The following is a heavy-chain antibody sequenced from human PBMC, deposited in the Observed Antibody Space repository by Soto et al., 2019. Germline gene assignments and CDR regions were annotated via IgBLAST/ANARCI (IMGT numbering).Heavy chain of an antibody. V-gene: IGHV3-30*18. CDR3: AKSRDGYSFYYFYGLDV. Sequence: GGSLRLSCSASGFTFSNFGMHWVRQAPGKGLEWVAAILYDGSNTYYADSVKGRFTISRDNSKNTLYLEMNSLRPEDTAVYHCAKSRDGYSFYYFYGLDVWGQGTTVTVSS. D-gene: IGHD4-4*01. J-gene: IGHJ6*02. CDR2: ILYDGSNT. CDR1: GFTFSNFG.